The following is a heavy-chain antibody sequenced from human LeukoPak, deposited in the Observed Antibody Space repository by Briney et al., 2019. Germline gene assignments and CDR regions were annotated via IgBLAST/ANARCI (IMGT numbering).Heavy chain of an antibody. CDR2: INHSGST. J-gene: IGHJ3*02. CDR1: GGSFSGYY. CDR3: ARDRSYVWGSYRSPRAFDI. D-gene: IGHD3-16*02. V-gene: IGHV4-34*01. Sequence: SETLSLTCAVYGGSFSGYYWSWIRQPPGKGLEWIGEINHSGSTNYNPSLKSRVTISVDTSKNQFSLKLSSVTAADTAVYYCARDRSYVWGSYRSPRAFDIWGQGTMVTVSS.